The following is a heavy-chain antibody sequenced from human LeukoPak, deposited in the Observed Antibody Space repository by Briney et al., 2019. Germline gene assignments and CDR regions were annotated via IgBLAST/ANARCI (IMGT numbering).Heavy chain of an antibody. D-gene: IGHD2-21*01. CDR2: INPIGGSL. J-gene: IGHJ6*02. Sequence: ASVKFSCQASGFTLTIYYMHWARRAPGQGHEWMGIINPIGGSLSYAQEFQATVTMTSHTPTSTVDMELSSLRSEDTAVYYCARDFILWSGGDGMDVWGQGTTVTVSS. CDR1: GFTLTIYY. CDR3: ARDFILWSGGDGMDV. V-gene: IGHV1-46*01.